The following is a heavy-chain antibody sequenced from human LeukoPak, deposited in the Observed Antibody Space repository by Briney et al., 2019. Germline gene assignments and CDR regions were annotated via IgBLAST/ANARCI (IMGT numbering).Heavy chain of an antibody. CDR2: INPSGGST. CDR1: GYTFTSYY. Sequence: ASVKVSCKASGYTFTSYYMHWVRQAPGQGLEWMGIINPSGGSTSYAQKFQGRVTMTTDTSTSTAYMELRSLRSDDTAVYYCARDGHRRYHYDSSGREDAFDIWGQGTMVIVSS. V-gene: IGHV1-46*01. CDR3: ARDGHRRYHYDSSGREDAFDI. D-gene: IGHD3-22*01. J-gene: IGHJ3*02.